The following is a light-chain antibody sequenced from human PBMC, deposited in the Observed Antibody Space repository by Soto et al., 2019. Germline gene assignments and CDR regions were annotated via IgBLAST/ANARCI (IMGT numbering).Light chain of an antibody. CDR3: QQYNNWPPIT. CDR2: AAS. J-gene: IGKJ5*01. V-gene: IGKV3D-15*01. Sequence: EIVLTQSPDTLAVSPGEVATLSCWASQSVTSNLAWYQQKRGQAPILLIYAASTRATGVPARFSGSGSGTEFTLTISSLQSEDFAVYYCQQYNNWPPITFGQGTRLEI. CDR1: QSVTSN.